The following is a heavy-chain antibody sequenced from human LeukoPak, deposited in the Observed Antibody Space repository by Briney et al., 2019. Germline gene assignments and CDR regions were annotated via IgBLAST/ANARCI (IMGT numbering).Heavy chain of an antibody. J-gene: IGHJ4*02. D-gene: IGHD3-10*01. CDR2: ISGSSSYI. Sequence: AGGSLSLSCAASGFTFSFYNMNWVRQAPGKGLEWVSSISGSSSYIYYADSVKGRFTISRDNAKNSLYLQMNSLRAEDTAVYYCARDGSGSYYPKWGQGTLVTVSS. CDR1: GFTFSFYN. CDR3: ARDGSGSYYPK. V-gene: IGHV3-21*01.